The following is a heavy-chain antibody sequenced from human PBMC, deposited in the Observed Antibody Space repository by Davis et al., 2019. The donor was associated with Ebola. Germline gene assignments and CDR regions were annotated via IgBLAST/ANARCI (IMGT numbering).Heavy chain of an antibody. V-gene: IGHV3-30*18. CDR2: ISYDGSNK. J-gene: IGHJ4*02. Sequence: PGGSLRLSCAASGFTFSSYGMHWVRQAPGKGLEWVAVISYDGSNKYYADSVKGRFTISRDNSKNTLYLQMNSLRAEDTAVYYCAKNSGSDLVFDYWGQGTLVTVSS. CDR3: AKNSGSDLVFDY. CDR1: GFTFSSYG. D-gene: IGHD6-19*01.